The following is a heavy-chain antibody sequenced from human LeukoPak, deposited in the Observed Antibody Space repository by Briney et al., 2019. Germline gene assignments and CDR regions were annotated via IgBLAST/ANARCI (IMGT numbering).Heavy chain of an antibody. CDR3: AREWGAGLLVDAFDI. Sequence: PSETLSLTCTVSGGSISSSSYYWGWIRQPPGKGLEWIGSIYYSGSTYYNPSLKSRVTISVDTSKNQFSLKLSSVTAADSAVYYCAREWGAGLLVDAFDIWGQGTMVTVSS. CDR1: GGSISSSSYY. J-gene: IGHJ3*02. V-gene: IGHV4-39*02. D-gene: IGHD1-26*01. CDR2: IYYSGST.